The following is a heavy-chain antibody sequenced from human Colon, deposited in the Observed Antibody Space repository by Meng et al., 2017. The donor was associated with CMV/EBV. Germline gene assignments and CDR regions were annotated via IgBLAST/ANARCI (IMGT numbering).Heavy chain of an antibody. V-gene: IGHV4-59*01. J-gene: IGHJ6*02. Sequence: GSLRLSCSISGGSISPYYWSWVRQPPGKGLEWIGYVHSTGHPDYNPPLRGRVTISLDTFKNQFALRLSSVTAADTAVYYCASAKSTTARPYYYGMDVWGQGTTVTVSS. CDR1: GGSISPYY. D-gene: IGHD6-6*01. CDR2: VHSTGHP. CDR3: ASAKSTTARPYYYGMDV.